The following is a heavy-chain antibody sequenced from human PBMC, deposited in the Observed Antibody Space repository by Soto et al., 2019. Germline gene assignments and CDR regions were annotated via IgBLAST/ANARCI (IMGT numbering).Heavy chain of an antibody. D-gene: IGHD1-20*01. CDR2: IYYSGST. J-gene: IGHJ5*02. CDR1: GGSISSGGYY. Sequence: SETLSLTCTVSGGSISSGGYYWSWIRQHPGKGLEWIGYIYYSGSTYYNPSLKSRVTISVDTSKNQFSLKLSSVTAAVTAVYYCARSTIITGGWFDPWGQGTLVTVSS. CDR3: ARSTIITGGWFDP. V-gene: IGHV4-31*03.